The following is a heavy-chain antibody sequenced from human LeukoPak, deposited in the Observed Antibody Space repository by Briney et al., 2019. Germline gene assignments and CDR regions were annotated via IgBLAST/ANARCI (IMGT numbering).Heavy chain of an antibody. CDR1: GFTFSSYG. D-gene: IGHD3-10*01. V-gene: IGHV3-30*02. J-gene: IGHJ5*02. Sequence: GGSLRLSCAASGFTFSSYGMLWVRQAPGKRLEWVAFIRSDGSNKYYADSVKGRFTISRDNSKNTLYLQMNSLRPDDTAVYYCAKDYSKTSYYGSGTYYRPNWFDPWGQGTLVIVSS. CDR2: IRSDGSNK. CDR3: AKDYSKTSYYGSGTYYRPNWFDP.